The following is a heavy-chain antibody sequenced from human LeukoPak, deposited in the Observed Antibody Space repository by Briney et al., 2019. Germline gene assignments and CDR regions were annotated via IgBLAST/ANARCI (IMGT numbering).Heavy chain of an antibody. Sequence: PSETLSLTCAVYGGSFSGYYWSWIHQPPGKGLEWIGEINHSGSTNYNPSLKSRVTISVDTSKNQFSLKLSSVTAADTAVYYCARGVITIFGVETNWFDPWGQGTLVTVSS. D-gene: IGHD3-3*01. CDR3: ARGVITIFGVETNWFDP. J-gene: IGHJ5*02. CDR1: GGSFSGYY. V-gene: IGHV4-34*01. CDR2: INHSGST.